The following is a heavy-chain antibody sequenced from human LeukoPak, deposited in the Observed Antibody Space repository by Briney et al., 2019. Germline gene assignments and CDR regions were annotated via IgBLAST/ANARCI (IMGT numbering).Heavy chain of an antibody. CDR2: ISYDGSNK. Sequence: GGSLRLSCAASGFTFSSYAMHWVRQAPGKGLEWVAVISYDGSNKYYADSVKGRFTISRDNSKNTLYLQMNSLRAEDTAVYYCARDTSPDFWSGYRDAFDIWGQGTMVTVSS. D-gene: IGHD3-3*01. CDR1: GFTFSSYA. J-gene: IGHJ3*02. CDR3: ARDTSPDFWSGYRDAFDI. V-gene: IGHV3-30*04.